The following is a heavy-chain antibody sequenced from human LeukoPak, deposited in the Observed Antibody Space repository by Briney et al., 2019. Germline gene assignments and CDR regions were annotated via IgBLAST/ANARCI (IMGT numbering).Heavy chain of an antibody. D-gene: IGHD6-19*01. J-gene: IGHJ4*02. CDR3: ARPASSGWYVDDY. V-gene: IGHV4-39*01. CDR1: GGSISSSSYY. CDR2: IYYSGST. Sequence: SETLSLTCTVSGGSISSSSYYWGWIRQPPGKGLEWIGSIYYSGSTYYNPSHKSRVTISVDTSKNQFSLKLSSVTAADTAVYYCARPASSGWYVDDYWGQGTLVTVSS.